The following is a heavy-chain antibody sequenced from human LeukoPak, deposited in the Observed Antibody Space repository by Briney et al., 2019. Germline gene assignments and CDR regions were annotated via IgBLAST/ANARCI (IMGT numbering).Heavy chain of an antibody. CDR2: ISYDGSNK. CDR1: GFTFSSYG. D-gene: IGHD6-19*01. CDR3: AKDRYSSGLYFDY. Sequence: PGRSLRLSCAASGFTFSSYGMHWVRQAPGKGLEWVAVISYDGSNKYYADSVKGRFTISRDNSKNTLYLQMNSQRAEDTAVYYCAKDRYSSGLYFDYWGQGTLVTVSS. V-gene: IGHV3-30*18. J-gene: IGHJ4*02.